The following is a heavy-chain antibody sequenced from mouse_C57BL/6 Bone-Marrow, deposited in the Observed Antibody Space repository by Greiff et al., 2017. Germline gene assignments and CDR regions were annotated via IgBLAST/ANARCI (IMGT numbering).Heavy chain of an antibody. Sequence: VNVVESGAELVKPGASVKLSCKASGYTFTSYWMHWVKQRPGRGLEWIGRIDPNSGGTKYNEKFKSKATLTVDKPSSTAYMQLSSLTSEDSAVYYCARDYGSSYGFAYWGQGTLVTVSA. V-gene: IGHV1-72*01. CDR2: IDPNSGGT. CDR1: GYTFTSYW. CDR3: ARDYGSSYGFAY. D-gene: IGHD1-1*01. J-gene: IGHJ3*01.